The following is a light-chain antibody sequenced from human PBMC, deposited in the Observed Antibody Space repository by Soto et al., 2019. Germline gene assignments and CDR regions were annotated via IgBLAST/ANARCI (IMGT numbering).Light chain of an antibody. V-gene: IGKV3-11*01. J-gene: IGKJ3*01. CDR1: QSVGTY. CDR3: LQRSVGFT. CDR2: GAY. Sequence: EIVLTQSPATLSLSPGERVTLSCRASQSVGTYFAWYQQKPGQAPRPHIYGAYKRAPGISARFSGSGSGTDFTLTISSLEPEDFAVYHCLQRSVGFTFGPGNKLDLK.